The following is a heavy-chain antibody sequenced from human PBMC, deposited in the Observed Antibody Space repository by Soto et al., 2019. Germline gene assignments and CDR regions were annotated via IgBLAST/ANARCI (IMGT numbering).Heavy chain of an antibody. V-gene: IGHV1-18*01. CDR2: ISAYNGNT. D-gene: IGHD2-2*01. J-gene: IGHJ3*02. Sequence: ASVKVSFKPSGYIFTSYGISWVRQAPGQGLEWMGWISAYNGNTNSAQKLQGRVTMTTDTSTSTAYMELRSLRSDDTAVYYCARVTAEDAFDIWGQGTMVTVSS. CDR1: GYIFTSYG. CDR3: ARVTAEDAFDI.